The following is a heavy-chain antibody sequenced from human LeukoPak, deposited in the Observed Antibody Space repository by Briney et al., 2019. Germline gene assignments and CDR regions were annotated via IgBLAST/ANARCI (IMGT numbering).Heavy chain of an antibody. J-gene: IGHJ4*02. CDR2: ISGSGGST. V-gene: IGHV3-23*01. CDR3: ANQRFHFFDY. Sequence: GGSLRLSCAASGFTFSSYAMSWVRQALGKGLEWVSAISGSGGSTYYADSVKGRFTISRDNSKNTLYLQMNSLRAEDTAVYYCANQRFHFFDYWGQGTLVTVSS. CDR1: GFTFSSYA. D-gene: IGHD3-3*01.